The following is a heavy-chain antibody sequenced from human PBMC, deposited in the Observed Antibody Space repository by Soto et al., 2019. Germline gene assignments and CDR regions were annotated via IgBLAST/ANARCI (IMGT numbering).Heavy chain of an antibody. D-gene: IGHD3-10*01. Sequence: VQLVESGGGLVQPGGSLRLSCAASAFNVSTNYMSWVRQAPGKGLEWVSVLYTGGSTYYADSVKGRFTISRDNSKNTVYLQMNSLRVEDTAIYYFAGGQYTGHFQHWGQGSLVTVSS. CDR2: LYTGGST. CDR1: AFNVSTNY. J-gene: IGHJ1*01. V-gene: IGHV3-66*01. CDR3: AGGQYTGHFQH.